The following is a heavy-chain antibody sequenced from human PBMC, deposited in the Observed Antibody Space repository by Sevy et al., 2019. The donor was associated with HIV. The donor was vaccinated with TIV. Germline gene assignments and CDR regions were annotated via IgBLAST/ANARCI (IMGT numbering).Heavy chain of an antibody. J-gene: IGHJ4*02. V-gene: IGHV1-2*04. CDR2: INPNSGGT. CDR1: GYTFTGYY. CDR3: ARDRSYYFDY. Sequence: ASVKVSCKASGYTFTGYYMHWVRRAPGQGLEWMGWINPNSGGTNYAQKFQGWVTMTRDTSISTAYMELSRLRSDDTAVYYCARDRSYYFDYWGQGTLVTVSS.